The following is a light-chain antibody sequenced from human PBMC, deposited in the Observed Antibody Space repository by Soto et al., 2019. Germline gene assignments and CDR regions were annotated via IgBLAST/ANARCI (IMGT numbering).Light chain of an antibody. CDR1: QSVGTD. J-gene: IGKJ4*01. CDR3: QPYNKWPPIT. V-gene: IGKV3-15*01. Sequence: LVVTQSPATLSVSPGERVTLSCRASQSVGTDLAWYQQKPGQAPRLLIYGASTRATGISARFSGSVSGTDFSLTINNPQSEDSAVYYCQPYNKWPPITFGGGAKIEIK. CDR2: GAS.